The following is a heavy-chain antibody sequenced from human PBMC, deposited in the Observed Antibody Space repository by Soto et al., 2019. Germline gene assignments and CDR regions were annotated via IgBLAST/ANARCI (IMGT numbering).Heavy chain of an antibody. D-gene: IGHD6-13*01. J-gene: IGHJ4*02. CDR2: ISSSSSYT. CDR1: VFTVSDYY. Sequence: GALRLSCAASVFTVSDYYMSWIRQAPGKGLEWVSYISSSSSYTNYADSVKGRFTISRDNAKNSLYLQMNSLRAEDTAVYYCARDSVAAAGIIAGYWGQGTLVTVSS. V-gene: IGHV3-11*06. CDR3: ARDSVAAAGIIAGY.